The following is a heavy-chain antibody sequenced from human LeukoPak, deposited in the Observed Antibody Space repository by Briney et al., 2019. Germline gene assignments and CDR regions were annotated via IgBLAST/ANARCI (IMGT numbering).Heavy chain of an antibody. CDR1: GFTFSSYS. CDR2: ISSSSSYI. Sequence: GGSLRLSRAASGFTFSSYSMNWVRQAPGKGLEWVSPISSSSSYIYYADSVKGRFTISRDNAKNSLYLQMNSQRAEDTAVYYCARGAAMADRNYYYYGMDVWGQGTTVTVSS. V-gene: IGHV3-21*01. CDR3: ARGAAMADRNYYYYGMDV. D-gene: IGHD5-18*01. J-gene: IGHJ6*02.